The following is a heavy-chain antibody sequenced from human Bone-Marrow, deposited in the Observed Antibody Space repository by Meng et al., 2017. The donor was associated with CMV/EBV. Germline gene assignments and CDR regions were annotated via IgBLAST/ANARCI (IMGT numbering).Heavy chain of an antibody. D-gene: IGHD2-2*01. CDR1: GGTFSSYA. Sequence: SVKVSCKASGGTFSSYAISWVRQAPGQGLEWMGGIIPIFGTANYAQKFQGRVTMTRDTSISTAYMELSRLRSDDTAVYYCARDRRLINRGYCSSTSCNDAFDIWGQGTMVTVSS. V-gene: IGHV1-69*05. CDR2: IIPIFGTA. CDR3: ARDRRLINRGYCSSTSCNDAFDI. J-gene: IGHJ3*02.